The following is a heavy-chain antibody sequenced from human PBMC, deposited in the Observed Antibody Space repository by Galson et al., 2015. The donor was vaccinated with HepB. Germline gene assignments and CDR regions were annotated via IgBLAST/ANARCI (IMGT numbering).Heavy chain of an antibody. D-gene: IGHD3-22*01. CDR1: GGTFSSYA. CDR2: IIPIFGTA. CDR3: ASGNYYDSSGYYLPLGFDY. J-gene: IGHJ4*02. Sequence: SVKVSCKASGGTFSSYAISWVRQAPGQGLEWMGGIIPIFGTANYAQKFQGRATITADESTSTAYMELSSLRSEDTAVYYCASGNYYDSSGYYLPLGFDYWGQGTLVTVSS. V-gene: IGHV1-69*13.